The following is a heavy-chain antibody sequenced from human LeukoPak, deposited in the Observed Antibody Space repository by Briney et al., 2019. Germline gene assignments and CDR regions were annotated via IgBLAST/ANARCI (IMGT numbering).Heavy chain of an antibody. D-gene: IGHD5-18*01. Sequence: PGGSLRLSCAASGFTFDDYAMHWVRQAPGKGLEWVSGISWNSGSIGYADSVKGRFTISRDNAKNSLYLQMNSLRAEDTAVYYCARVRGTATLADWGQGTLVTVSS. CDR2: ISWNSGSI. V-gene: IGHV3-9*01. CDR1: GFTFDDYA. CDR3: ARVRGTATLAD. J-gene: IGHJ4*02.